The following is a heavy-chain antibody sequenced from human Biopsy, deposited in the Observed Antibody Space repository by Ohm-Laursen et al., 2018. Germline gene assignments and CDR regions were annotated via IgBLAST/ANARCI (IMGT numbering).Heavy chain of an antibody. CDR1: GGSLSSYS. CDR2: IYTSGIT. J-gene: IGHJ5*02. Sequence: PPVTLSLTCPVSGGSLSSYSWSWIRQPAGKGLEWIGQIYTSGITNYNPSLKSRVTMSVDTSKNKFSLRVSSVTAADTAVYYCARDRDRRGWFDPWGQGTLVTVSS. D-gene: IGHD1-14*01. CDR3: ARDRDRRGWFDP. V-gene: IGHV4-4*07.